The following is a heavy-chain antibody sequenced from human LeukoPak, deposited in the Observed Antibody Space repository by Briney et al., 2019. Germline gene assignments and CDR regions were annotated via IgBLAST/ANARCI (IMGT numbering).Heavy chain of an antibody. CDR3: VRCGVGATMSEDDAFDI. CDR1: GYAFIAYY. J-gene: IGHJ3*02. Sequence: ASVKVSCKASGYAFIAYYLHLVRQAPGQGLEWMGWISPKSGGTYYAQNFQGRVTMTRDTSISTAYMELNSLISDDTAVYCCVRCGVGATMSEDDAFDIWGQGTMVTVSS. V-gene: IGHV1-2*02. D-gene: IGHD5-12*01. CDR2: ISPKSGGT.